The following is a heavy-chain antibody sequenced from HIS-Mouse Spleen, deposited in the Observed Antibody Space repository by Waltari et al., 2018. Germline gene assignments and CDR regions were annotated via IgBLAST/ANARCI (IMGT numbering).Heavy chain of an antibody. V-gene: IGHV4-39*07. CDR3: AREIPYSSSWYDWYFDL. CDR2: IYYSGST. CDR1: GCSITSSNSY. J-gene: IGHJ2*01. Sequence: QLQLQESGPGLVKPSETLSLTCTVSGCSITSSNSYWGRIRQPPGKGLGWIGSIYYSGSTYYNPSLKSRVTISVDTSKNQFSLKLSSVTAADTAVYYCAREIPYSSSWYDWYFDLWGRGTLVTVSS. D-gene: IGHD6-13*01.